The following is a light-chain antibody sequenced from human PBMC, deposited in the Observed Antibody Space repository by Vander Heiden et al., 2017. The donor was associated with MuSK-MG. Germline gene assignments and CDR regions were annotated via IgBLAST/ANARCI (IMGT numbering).Light chain of an antibody. J-gene: IGKJ2*01. CDR3: QQYENWPMYT. CDR1: QSVSSN. V-gene: IGKV3-15*01. Sequence: EIVMTQSPATLSVSPGGRATLSCRASQSVSSNLAWYHQKPGQAPRLLIYGASTRATGNPARFSGSGFGTEFTLTISSLQFEDFAVYYCQQYENWPMYTFGQGTKLEIK. CDR2: GAS.